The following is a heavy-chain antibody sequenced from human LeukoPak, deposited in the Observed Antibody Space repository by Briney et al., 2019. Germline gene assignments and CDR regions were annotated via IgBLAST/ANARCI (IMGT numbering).Heavy chain of an antibody. D-gene: IGHD6-19*01. CDR1: GYSFTSYW. CDR2: IYPGDSDT. J-gene: IGHJ4*02. V-gene: IGHV5-51*01. Sequence: GESLKISCKGSGYSFTSYWIGWVRQMPGKGLEWMGIIYPGDSDTRYSPSFQGHVTISADKSISTTYLQWDSLKASDTGMYYCGRQVVRSSSGWKFGYWGQGTLVTVSS. CDR3: GRQVVRSSSGWKFGY.